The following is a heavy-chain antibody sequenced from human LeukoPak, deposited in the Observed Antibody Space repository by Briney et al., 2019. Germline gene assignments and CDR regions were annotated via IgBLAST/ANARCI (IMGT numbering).Heavy chain of an antibody. D-gene: IGHD6-19*01. CDR2: ISDNGGNT. V-gene: IGHV3-23*01. J-gene: IGHJ5*02. Sequence: GGSLRLSCAASAFTFSSSGMSWVRQAPGKGLEWVSTISDNGGNTYYADSVKGRFTISRDSAKNSLYLRMNSLRAEDTAVYYCVRDHSGWSLDPWGQGTLVTVSS. CDR1: AFTFSSSG. CDR3: VRDHSGWSLDP.